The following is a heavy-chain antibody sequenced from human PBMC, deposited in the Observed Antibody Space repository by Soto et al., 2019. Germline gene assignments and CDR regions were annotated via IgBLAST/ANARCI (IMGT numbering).Heavy chain of an antibody. Sequence: SVKVSCKASGGTFSSYTISWVRQAPGQGLEWMGRIIPILGIANYAQKFQGRVTITADKSTSTAYMELSSLRSEDTAVYYCARSPLIMITFGGVIVNRYYYYYYYMDVWGKGTTVTVSS. CDR3: ARSPLIMITFGGVIVNRYYYYYYYMDV. V-gene: IGHV1-69*02. D-gene: IGHD3-16*02. CDR2: IIPILGIA. CDR1: GGTFSSYT. J-gene: IGHJ6*03.